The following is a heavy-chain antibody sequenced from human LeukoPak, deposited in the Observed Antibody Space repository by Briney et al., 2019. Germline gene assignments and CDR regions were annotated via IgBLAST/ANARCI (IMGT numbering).Heavy chain of an antibody. V-gene: IGHV7-4-1*02. CDR1: GYNFTNYA. J-gene: IGHJ4*02. Sequence: GGSVKVFCKASGYNFTNYAINWGGQAPGERVEFIGWVHPSTGNPAYAQGFSGRFVFSLDTSVTTTYLQISDLKAEDTAVYFCARALDSLGGLSLPDYWGQGTLVTVSS. D-gene: IGHD3-16*02. CDR2: VHPSTGNP. CDR3: ARALDSLGGLSLPDY.